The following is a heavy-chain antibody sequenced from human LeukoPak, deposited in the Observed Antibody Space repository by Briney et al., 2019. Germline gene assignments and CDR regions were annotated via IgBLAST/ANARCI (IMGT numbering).Heavy chain of an antibody. D-gene: IGHD4-17*01. V-gene: IGHV4-59*01. CDR2: IYYSGST. CDR1: GGSISSYY. CDR3: ASSNYGDYSFYGY. Sequence: PSETLSLTCTVSGGSISSYYWSWIRQPPGKGLEWIGYIYYSGSTNYNPSLKSRVTISVDTSKNQFSLKLSSVTAADTAVYYCASSNYGDYSFYGYWGRGTLVTVSS. J-gene: IGHJ4*02.